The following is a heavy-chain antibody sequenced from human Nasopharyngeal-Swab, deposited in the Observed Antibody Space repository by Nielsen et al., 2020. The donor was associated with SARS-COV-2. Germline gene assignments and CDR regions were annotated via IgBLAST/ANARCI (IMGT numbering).Heavy chain of an antibody. CDR3: ARGTADYSNPSFDY. V-gene: IGHV3-9*01. Sequence: SLKISCAASGFSFDDYTMHWVRQPPGEGLEWVSGINWNSGRKGYADSVKGRFTISRDNAKNSLYLLMNNLRSEDTALYYCARGTADYSNPSFDYWGQGTLVTVPS. CDR1: GFSFDDYT. J-gene: IGHJ4*02. D-gene: IGHD4-11*01. CDR2: INWNSGRK.